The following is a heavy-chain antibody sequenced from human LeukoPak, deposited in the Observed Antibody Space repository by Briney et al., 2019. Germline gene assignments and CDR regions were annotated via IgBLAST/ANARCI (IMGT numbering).Heavy chain of an antibody. CDR3: GGGKNYYGWGIYYTVGDY. J-gene: IGHJ4*02. CDR1: GGSISSYY. Sequence: SETLSLTCTVSGGSISSYYWSWIRQPPGKGLEWIGYIYYSGSTNYNPSLKSRVTISVDTSKNQFSLKLSSVTAADTAVYYCGGGKNYYGWGIYYTVGDYWAREPLVTVP. CDR2: IYYSGST. V-gene: IGHV4-59*01. D-gene: IGHD3-10*01.